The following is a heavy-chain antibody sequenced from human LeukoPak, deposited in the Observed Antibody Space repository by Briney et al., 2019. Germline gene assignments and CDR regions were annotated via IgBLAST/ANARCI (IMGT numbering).Heavy chain of an antibody. CDR3: ARASYTVVTLGAFDI. J-gene: IGHJ3*02. V-gene: IGHV3-23*01. CDR2: ISGSGSGGST. Sequence: GGSLRLSCAASGFPLSRSAMSWVRQAPGKGLEWVSNISGSGSGGSTYYADSVKGRFTISRDNAKNTLYLQMNSLRAEDTAVYYCARASYTVVTLGAFDIWGQGTMVTVSS. CDR1: GFPLSRSA. D-gene: IGHD4-23*01.